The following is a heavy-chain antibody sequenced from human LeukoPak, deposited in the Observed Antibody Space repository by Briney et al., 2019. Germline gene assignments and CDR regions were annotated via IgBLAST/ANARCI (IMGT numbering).Heavy chain of an antibody. D-gene: IGHD3-10*01. CDR2: IYPGDSDT. CDR1: GYSFTSYW. J-gene: IGHJ4*02. V-gene: IGHV5-51*01. CDR3: ARSSVWFGELLPFDY. Sequence: GEFLKISCKWSGYSFTSYWIGGVRQMPGKGLEWRGIIYPGDSDTRYSASLQGQVTISAVQSISTDYLQWSDLRAPGSAMQYGARSSVWFGELLPFDYWGQGTLVTVSS.